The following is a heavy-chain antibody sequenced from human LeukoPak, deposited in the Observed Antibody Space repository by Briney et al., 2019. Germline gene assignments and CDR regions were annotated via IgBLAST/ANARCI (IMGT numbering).Heavy chain of an antibody. V-gene: IGHV4-34*01. D-gene: IGHD3-16*02. CDR1: GGSFSGYY. CDR2: INHSGST. Sequence: NPSETLSLTCAVYGGSFSGYYWSWIRQPPGKGLEWIGEINHSGSTNYNPSLKSRVTISVDTSKNQFSLKLSSVTAEDTAVYYCAKLSDLNAFDIWGQGTMVTVSS. CDR3: AKLSDLNAFDI. J-gene: IGHJ3*02.